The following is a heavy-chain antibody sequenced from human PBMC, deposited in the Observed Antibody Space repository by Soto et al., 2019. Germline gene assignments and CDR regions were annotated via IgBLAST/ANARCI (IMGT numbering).Heavy chain of an antibody. CDR3: AKVRVAHYYYYCMDV. J-gene: IGHJ6*02. CDR2: ISWAGGST. Sequence: EVQLVESGGVVVQPGGSLRLSCAASGFTFDDYTMHWVRQAPGKGLEWVSLISWAGGSTYYADSVKGRFTISRDNSKNSLYLQMNSLRTEDTALYYCAKVRVAHYYYYCMDVWGQGTTVTVCS. CDR1: GFTFDDYT. V-gene: IGHV3-43*01.